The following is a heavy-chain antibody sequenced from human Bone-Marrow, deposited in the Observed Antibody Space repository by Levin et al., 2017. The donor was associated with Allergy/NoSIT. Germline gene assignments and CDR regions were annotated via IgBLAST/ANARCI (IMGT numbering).Heavy chain of an antibody. J-gene: IGHJ3*02. CDR1: GFSFSDYY. CDR2: ISHTGTPM. V-gene: IGHV3-11*01. Sequence: SCAASGFSFSDYYMSWIRQAPGKGLEWISYISHTGTPMYYADSVEGRFTVSRDNARTSLYLQMNSLRVEDTAVSYCVRLIGLNYYDSGASYPDAVDIWGQGTAVTVSS. D-gene: IGHD3-22*01. CDR3: VRLIGLNYYDSGASYPDAVDI.